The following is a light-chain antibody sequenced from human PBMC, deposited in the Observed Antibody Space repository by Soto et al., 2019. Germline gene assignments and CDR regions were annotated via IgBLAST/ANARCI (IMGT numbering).Light chain of an antibody. J-gene: IGLJ2*01. CDR2: LNSDGSH. V-gene: IGLV4-69*01. CDR3: QTWGTGIHVV. CDR1: SGHSSYD. Sequence: QTVVTQSPSASASLGASVKLTCTLSSGHSSYDIAWHQQQPEKGPRYLMKLNSDGSHSKGDGIPDRFSGSSSGAERYLTISSPQSEDEADYYCQTWGTGIHVVFGGGTKVTVL.